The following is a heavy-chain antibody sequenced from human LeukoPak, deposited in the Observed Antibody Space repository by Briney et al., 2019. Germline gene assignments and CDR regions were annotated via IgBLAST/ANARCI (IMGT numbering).Heavy chain of an antibody. D-gene: IGHD1-26*01. Sequence: GGSLRLSCAASGFTFSSYGMSWVRQAPGKGLEWVSAISGSGGSTYYADSVKGRFTISRDNSKNTLYLQMNSLRAEDTAVYYCAKDDRSLRYSGSYAAATFDYWGQGTLVTVSS. J-gene: IGHJ4*02. CDR2: ISGSGGST. V-gene: IGHV3-23*01. CDR3: AKDDRSLRYSGSYAAATFDY. CDR1: GFTFSSYG.